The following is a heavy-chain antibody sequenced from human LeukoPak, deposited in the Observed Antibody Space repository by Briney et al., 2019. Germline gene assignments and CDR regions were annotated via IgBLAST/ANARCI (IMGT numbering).Heavy chain of an antibody. Sequence: GGSLRLSCAASGFTFSSYSMNWVRQAPGKGLEWVSSISSSSSYIYYADSVKGRFTIPRDNAKNSLYLQMNSLRAEDTAVYYCARTGDTAMWYNWFDPWGQGTLVTVSS. CDR3: ARTGDTAMWYNWFDP. CDR1: GFTFSSYS. D-gene: IGHD5-18*01. J-gene: IGHJ5*02. CDR2: ISSSSSYI. V-gene: IGHV3-21*01.